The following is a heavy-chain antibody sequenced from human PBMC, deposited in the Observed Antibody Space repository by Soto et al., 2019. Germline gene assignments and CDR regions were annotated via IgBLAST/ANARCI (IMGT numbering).Heavy chain of an antibody. V-gene: IGHV3-30-3*01. J-gene: IGHJ6*02. CDR1: GFTFSSYA. D-gene: IGHD6-19*01. CDR3: ARDLKWLDPMGSYYYYGMDV. CDR2: ISYDGSNK. Sequence: QVQLVESGGGVVQPGRSLRLSCAASGFTFSSYAMHWVRQAPGKGLEWVAVISYDGSNKYYADSVKGRFTISRDNSKNTLYLQMNSLRAEDTAVYYCARDLKWLDPMGSYYYYGMDVCGQGTTVTVSS.